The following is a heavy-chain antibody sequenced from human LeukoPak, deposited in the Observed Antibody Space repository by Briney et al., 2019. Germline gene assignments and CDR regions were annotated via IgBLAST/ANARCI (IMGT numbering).Heavy chain of an antibody. J-gene: IGHJ6*03. V-gene: IGHV1-69*01. CDR2: IIPIFGTA. Sequence: SVKVSCKASGGTFSSYAISWVRQAPGQGLEWMGGIIPIFGTANYAQKFQGRVTITADESTSTAYMELGSLRSEDTAVYYCAGTNTVTYYYYYYMDVWGKGTTVTVSS. CDR1: GGTFSSYA. CDR3: AGTNTVTYYYYYYMDV. D-gene: IGHD4-11*01.